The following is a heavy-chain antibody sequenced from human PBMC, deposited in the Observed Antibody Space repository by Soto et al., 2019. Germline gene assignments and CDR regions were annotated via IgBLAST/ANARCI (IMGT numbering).Heavy chain of an antibody. Sequence: QVQLVESGGGVVQPGRSLRLSCAASGFTFSSYGMHWVRQAPGKGLEWVAVISYDGSNKYYADSVKGRFTISRDNSKNTLYLQMNSLRAEDTAVYYCAKEGIAAALGSYWGQGTLVTVCS. J-gene: IGHJ4*02. V-gene: IGHV3-30*18. CDR1: GFTFSSYG. D-gene: IGHD6-13*01. CDR3: AKEGIAAALGSY. CDR2: ISYDGSNK.